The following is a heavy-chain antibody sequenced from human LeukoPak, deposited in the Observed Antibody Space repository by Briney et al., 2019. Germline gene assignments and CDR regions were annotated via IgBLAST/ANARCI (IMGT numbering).Heavy chain of an antibody. D-gene: IGHD1-26*01. V-gene: IGHV3-23*01. CDR2: ISSSGSGGNT. CDR3: AQDRTVGASYWYFDL. J-gene: IGHJ2*01. Sequence: AGGSLRLSCVASGVTLSNYAMSWARQAPGKGLEWVSGISSSGSGGNTYYADSVKGRFTISRDSSRNTLFLHMNTLRAEGTAIYYCAQDRTVGASYWYFDLWGRGTLVTVSS. CDR1: GVTLSNYA.